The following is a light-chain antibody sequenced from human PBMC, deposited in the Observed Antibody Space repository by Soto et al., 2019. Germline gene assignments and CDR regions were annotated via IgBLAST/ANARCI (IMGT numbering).Light chain of an antibody. V-gene: IGLV1-44*01. J-gene: IGLJ2*01. Sequence: QPVLTQPPSASGTPGQRVTISCSGSSSNIGSNTVNWYQQLPGTAPKLLIYSNNQRPSGVPDRFSGSKSGTSASLAISGLQSEDEADYYCAAWDDSLNDVVFGGGTKL. CDR1: SSNIGSNT. CDR2: SNN. CDR3: AAWDDSLNDVV.